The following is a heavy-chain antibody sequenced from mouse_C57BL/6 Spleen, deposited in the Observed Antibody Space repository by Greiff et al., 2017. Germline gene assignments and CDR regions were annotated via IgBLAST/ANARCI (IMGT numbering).Heavy chain of an antibody. CDR3: TSLYGNYVNY. D-gene: IGHD2-10*02. CDR2: IDPENGDT. J-gene: IGHJ2*01. V-gene: IGHV14-4*01. Sequence: VQLQQSGAELVRPGASVKLSCTASGFNIKDDYMHWVKQRPEQGLEWIGWIDPENGDTEYASKFQGKATITADTSSNTAYLQLSSLTSEDTAVYYCTSLYGNYVNYWGQGTTLTVSS. CDR1: GFNIKDDY.